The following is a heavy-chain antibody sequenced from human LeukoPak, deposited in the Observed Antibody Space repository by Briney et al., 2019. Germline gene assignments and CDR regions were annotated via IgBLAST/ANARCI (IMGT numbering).Heavy chain of an antibody. CDR2: ISSSSSYI. J-gene: IGHJ4*02. V-gene: IGHV3-21*04. D-gene: IGHD3-9*01. Sequence: GGSLRLSCAASGFTFSSYSMNWVRQAPGKGLEWVSSISSSSSYIYYADSVKGRFTISRDDSKNVLYLQMNSLRDEDTAVYYCAKGDSYYDLLTCFDFWGPGTLITVSS. CDR1: GFTFSSYS. CDR3: AKGDSYYDLLTCFDF.